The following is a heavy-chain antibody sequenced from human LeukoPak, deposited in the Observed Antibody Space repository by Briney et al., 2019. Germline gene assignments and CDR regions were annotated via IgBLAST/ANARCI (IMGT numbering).Heavy chain of an antibody. D-gene: IGHD6-6*01. CDR3: ARGGPIAARPLDY. V-gene: IGHV4-61*08. CDR1: GGSISSGGYY. Sequence: PSETLSLTCTVSGGSISSGGYYWSWIRQPPGKGLEWIGDIYYSGSTNYNPSLKSRVTISVDTSKNQFSLKVSSVTAADTAVYYCARGGPIAARPLDYWGQGTLVTVSS. CDR2: IYYSGST. J-gene: IGHJ4*02.